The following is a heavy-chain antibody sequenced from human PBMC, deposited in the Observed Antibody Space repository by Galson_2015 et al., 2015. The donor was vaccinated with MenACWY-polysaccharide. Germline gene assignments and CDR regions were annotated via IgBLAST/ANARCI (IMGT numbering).Heavy chain of an antibody. CDR2: ISSTSSTI. J-gene: IGHJ4*02. Sequence: SLRLSCAASGFIFSNYWMHWVRQAPGRGLECVSYISSTSSTIHYADSVKGRFTISRDNAQNSLYLQMSSLRAEDTAVYYCTRGGQGRVPDNWGQGTLATVSS. V-gene: IGHV3-48*01. D-gene: IGHD1-1*01. CDR1: GFIFSNYW. CDR3: TRGGQGRVPDN.